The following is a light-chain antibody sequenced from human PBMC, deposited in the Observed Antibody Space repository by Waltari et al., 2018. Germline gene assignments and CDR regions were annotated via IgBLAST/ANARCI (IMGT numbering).Light chain of an antibody. Sequence: QSALTQPASVSGSPGQSITLSCTGTSNDVGNSKHVCWYQQHPGKAPKPIISEVTERPSGVSDRFSGSKSGNTASLTISGLQAEDEADYYCLSYTSSITFVFGGGTKVSVL. J-gene: IGLJ2*01. CDR1: SNDVGNSKH. CDR3: LSYTSSITFV. V-gene: IGLV2-23*02. CDR2: EVT.